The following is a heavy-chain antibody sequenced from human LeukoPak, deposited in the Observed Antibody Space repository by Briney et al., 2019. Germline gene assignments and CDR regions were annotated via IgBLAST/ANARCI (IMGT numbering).Heavy chain of an antibody. CDR2: IIPIFGTA. CDR3: ARAVAVYYYYYMDV. CDR1: GYTFTSYG. V-gene: IGHV1-69*05. J-gene: IGHJ6*03. Sequence: GASVKVSCKASGYTFTSYGISWVRQAPGQGLEWMGGIIPIFGTANYAQKFQGRVTITTDESTSTAYMELSSLRSEDTAVYYCARAVAVYYYYYMDVWGKGTTVTVSS. D-gene: IGHD6-19*01.